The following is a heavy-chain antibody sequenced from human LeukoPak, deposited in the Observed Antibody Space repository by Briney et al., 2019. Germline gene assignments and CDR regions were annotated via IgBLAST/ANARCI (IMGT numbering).Heavy chain of an antibody. J-gene: IGHJ4*02. CDR3: ARDTTYDSSGYPEYYFGY. D-gene: IGHD3-22*01. CDR2: INPSGGST. Sequence: ASVKVSCKASGYTFTSYYMHWVRQAPGQGLEWMGIINPSGGSTSYAQKFQGRVTMTRDTSTSTVYMELSSLRSEDTAVYYCARDTTYDSSGYPEYYFGYWGQGTLDTVSS. CDR1: GYTFTSYY. V-gene: IGHV1-46*01.